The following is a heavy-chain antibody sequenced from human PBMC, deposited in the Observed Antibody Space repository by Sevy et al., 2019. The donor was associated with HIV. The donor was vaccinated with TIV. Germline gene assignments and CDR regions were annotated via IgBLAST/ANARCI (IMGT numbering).Heavy chain of an antibody. Sequence: GGSLRLSCVASGFTFSSYSMNWVRQAPGKGLEWVSSISSSSSYIYYAGSVKGRFTISRDNAKNSLYLQMNSLRAEDTAVYYCATDPYYYGSGSYYNYYYYGMDVWGQGTTVTVSS. CDR3: ATDPYYYGSGSYYNYYYYGMDV. D-gene: IGHD3-10*01. V-gene: IGHV3-21*01. J-gene: IGHJ6*02. CDR1: GFTFSSYS. CDR2: ISSSSSYI.